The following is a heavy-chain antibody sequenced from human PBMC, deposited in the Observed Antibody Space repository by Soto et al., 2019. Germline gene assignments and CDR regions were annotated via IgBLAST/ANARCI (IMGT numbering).Heavy chain of an antibody. J-gene: IGHJ5*02. V-gene: IGHV4-59*08. CDR3: ARQADFWSGSNWFDP. Sequence: SETPSLTCTVTWGSIGGYYWSWIRQPQGKGLEWIGYIYYSGSTNYTPSLKSRVTISVDTSKNQFSLKLSSVTAADTAVYYCARQADFWSGSNWFDPWGQGTLVTVSS. CDR1: WGSIGGYY. D-gene: IGHD3-3*01. CDR2: IYYSGST.